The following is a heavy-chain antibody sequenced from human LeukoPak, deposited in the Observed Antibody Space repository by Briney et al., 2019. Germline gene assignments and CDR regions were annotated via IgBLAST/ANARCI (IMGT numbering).Heavy chain of an antibody. J-gene: IGHJ3*02. CDR3: ARRKSLYYYDSSGYYLSAFDI. Sequence: SETLSLTCTVSGGSISSSSYYWGWIRQPPGKGLEWIGSIYYSGSTYYNPSLKSRVTISVDTSKNQFSLKLSSVTAADTAVYYCARRKSLYYYDSSGYYLSAFDIWGQGTMVTVSS. D-gene: IGHD3-22*01. V-gene: IGHV4-39*07. CDR1: GGSISSSSYY. CDR2: IYYSGST.